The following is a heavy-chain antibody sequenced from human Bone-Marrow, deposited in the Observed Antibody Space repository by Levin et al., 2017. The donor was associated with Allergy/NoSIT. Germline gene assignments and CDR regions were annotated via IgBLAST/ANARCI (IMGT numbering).Heavy chain of an antibody. CDR1: GFTFSDYY. CDR2: ISSTTDYT. J-gene: IGHJ4*02. V-gene: IGHV3-11*03. D-gene: IGHD3-10*01. CDR3: SRGLATIDY. Sequence: GGSLRLSSAASGFTFSDYYMTWIRQAPGKGLEWVSYISSTTDYTKYADSVKGRFTISRDNAKNSLFLQMNSLTAEDTAVYYCSRGLATIDYWGQGTLVTVSS.